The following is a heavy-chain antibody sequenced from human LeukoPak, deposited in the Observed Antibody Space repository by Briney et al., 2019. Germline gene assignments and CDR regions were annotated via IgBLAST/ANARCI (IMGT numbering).Heavy chain of an antibody. CDR2: ISADGSST. V-gene: IGHV3-74*01. D-gene: IGHD1-26*01. CDR3: GRDGQGSTPLDY. J-gene: IGHJ4*02. Sequence: GGSLRLSCAASGFTFNSHWMHWVRQVPGRGLVWVSGISADGSSTRYADSVNGRFTISRDNDKNTLYLQMNSLRAEDTAVYYCGRDGQGSTPLDYWGQGTLVTVSS. CDR1: GFTFNSHW.